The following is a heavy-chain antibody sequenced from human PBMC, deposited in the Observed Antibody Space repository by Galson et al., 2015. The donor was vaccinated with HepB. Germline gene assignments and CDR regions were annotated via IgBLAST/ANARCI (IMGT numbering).Heavy chain of an antibody. CDR1: GYTFTSYA. D-gene: IGHD2-2*01. CDR3: GRYCSSTSCYGGAFDI. J-gene: IGHJ3*02. Sequence: SVKVSCKASGYTFTSYAMNWVRQAPGQGLEWMGWINTNTGNPTYAQGFTGRFVFSLDTSVSTAYLQICSLKAEDTAVYYCGRYCSSTSCYGGAFDIWGQGTMVTVSS. V-gene: IGHV7-4-1*01. CDR2: INTNTGNP.